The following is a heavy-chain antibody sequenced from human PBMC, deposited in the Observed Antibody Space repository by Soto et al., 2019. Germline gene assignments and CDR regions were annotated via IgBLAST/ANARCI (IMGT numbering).Heavy chain of an antibody. D-gene: IGHD6-13*01. CDR1: GFTFSSYA. V-gene: IGHV3-23*01. Sequence: GGSLRLSCAASGFTFSSYAMSWVRQAPGKGLEWVSAISGSGGSTYYADSVKGRFTISRDNSKNTLYLQMNSLRAEDTAVYYCAKIEGSWVSGPYYMDVWGKGTTVTVSS. J-gene: IGHJ6*03. CDR3: AKIEGSWVSGPYYMDV. CDR2: ISGSGGST.